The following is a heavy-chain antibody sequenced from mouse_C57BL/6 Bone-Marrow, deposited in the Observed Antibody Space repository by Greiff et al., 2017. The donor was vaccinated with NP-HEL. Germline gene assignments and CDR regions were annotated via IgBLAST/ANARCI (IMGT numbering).Heavy chain of an antibody. D-gene: IGHD1-1*01. CDR1: GYTFTSYW. Sequence: EVQLQQSGTVLARPGASVKMSCKTSGYTFTSYWMHWVKQRPGQGLEWIGAIYPGNSDTSYNQTFKGKAKLTAVTSASTAYMELSSLTNEDSAVYYCTKITTVVANWYFDVWGTGTTVTVSS. CDR2: IYPGNSDT. J-gene: IGHJ1*03. CDR3: TKITTVVANWYFDV. V-gene: IGHV1-5*01.